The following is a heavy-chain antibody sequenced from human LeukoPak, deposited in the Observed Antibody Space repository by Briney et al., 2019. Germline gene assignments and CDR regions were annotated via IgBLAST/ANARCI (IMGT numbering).Heavy chain of an antibody. V-gene: IGHV4-38-2*02. Sequence: SETLSHTCTVSGYSISSGYYWGWIRQPPVKGLEWIGSIYHSGSTYYNPSLKSRVTISVDTSKNQFSLKLSSVTAADTAVYYCASSIAVAGNDAFDIWGQGTMVTVSS. CDR2: IYHSGST. J-gene: IGHJ3*02. CDR3: ASSIAVAGNDAFDI. D-gene: IGHD6-19*01. CDR1: GYSISSGYY.